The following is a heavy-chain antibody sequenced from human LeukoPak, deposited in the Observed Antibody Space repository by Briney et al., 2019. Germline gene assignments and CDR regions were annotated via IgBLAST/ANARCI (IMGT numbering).Heavy chain of an antibody. V-gene: IGHV4-59*08. CDR1: GGSISSYY. CDR2: VYHSGST. Sequence: PSETLSLTCTVSGGSISSYYWSWIRKPPGKRLEWIGYVYHSGSTDYNPSLESRVAMSVDTSKNQISLRLKSVTAADTAVYYCVRHVPLPEQQLFFDPWGQGTLVTDSS. CDR3: VRHVPLPEQQLFFDP. J-gene: IGHJ5*02. D-gene: IGHD6-13*01.